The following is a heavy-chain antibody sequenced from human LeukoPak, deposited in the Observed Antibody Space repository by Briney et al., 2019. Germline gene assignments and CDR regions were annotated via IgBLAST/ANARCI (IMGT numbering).Heavy chain of an antibody. CDR2: IRSKAYGGTT. Sequence: GGSLRLSCTASGFTFGDYAMSWFRQAPGKGLEWVGFIRSKAYGGTTEYAASVKGRFTISRDDSKSIAYLQMNSLKTEDTAVCYCTSDAAAAGTGGFDYWGQGTLVTVSS. D-gene: IGHD6-13*01. CDR1: GFTFGDYA. J-gene: IGHJ4*02. V-gene: IGHV3-49*03. CDR3: TSDAAAAGTGGFDY.